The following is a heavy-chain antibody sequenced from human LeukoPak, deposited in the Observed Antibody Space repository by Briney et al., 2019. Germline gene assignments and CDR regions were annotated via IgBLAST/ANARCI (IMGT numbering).Heavy chain of an antibody. Sequence: SETLSLTCNVSGDSINSGGYYWSWIRQIPGKGLEWIGYIYYSGSTYYNPSLKSRDTISVDTSQNQFSLRLNSVTAADTAVYYCARGDGYFSDYWGQGVLVTVSS. CDR1: GDSINSGGYY. CDR2: IYYSGST. V-gene: IGHV4-31*03. D-gene: IGHD5-24*01. CDR3: ARGDGYFSDY. J-gene: IGHJ4*02.